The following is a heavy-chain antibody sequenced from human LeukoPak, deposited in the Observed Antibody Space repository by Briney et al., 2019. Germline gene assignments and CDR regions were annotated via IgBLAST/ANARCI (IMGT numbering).Heavy chain of an antibody. D-gene: IGHD6-19*01. CDR3: ASTHWYSSGYPYFGY. CDR2: IDPSDSYT. CDR1: GYSFTSYW. Sequence: GESLKISCKGSGYSFTSYWISWVRQMPGKGLEWMGRIDPSDSYTNYSPSFQGHVTISADKSISTAYLQWSSLKASDTAMYYCASTHWYSSGYPYFGYWGQGTLVTVSS. J-gene: IGHJ4*02. V-gene: IGHV5-10-1*01.